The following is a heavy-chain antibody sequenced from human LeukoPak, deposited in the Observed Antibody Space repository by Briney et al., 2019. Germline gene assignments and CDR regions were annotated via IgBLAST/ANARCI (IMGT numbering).Heavy chain of an antibody. CDR1: VVLLSSGDYS. V-gene: IGHV4-30-2*01. CDR2: IYHSGST. J-gene: IGHJ3*02. D-gene: IGHD2-21*01. CDR3: AKIGVNAFDI. Sequence: PSQTLGLMRGFSVVLLSSGDYSWSWIRQPPGKGLEWIGYIYHSGSTHYNPSLKSRVTISVDRSKNQVSLKLSSVTAADTAVYYCAKIGVNAFDIWGQGTMVTVSS.